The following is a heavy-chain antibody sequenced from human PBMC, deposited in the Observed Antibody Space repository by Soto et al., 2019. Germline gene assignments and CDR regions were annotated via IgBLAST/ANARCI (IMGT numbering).Heavy chain of an antibody. CDR3: ARGGQPYDFWSGYYSSYYYGMDV. V-gene: IGHV1-18*01. CDR1: GYTFTSYG. CDR2: ISAYNGNT. D-gene: IGHD3-3*01. J-gene: IGHJ6*02. Sequence: ASVKVSCKASGYTFTSYGISWVRQAPGQGLEWMGWISAYNGNTNYAQKLQGRVTMTTDTSTSTAYMELRSLRSDDTAVYYCARGGQPYDFWSGYYSSYYYGMDVWGQGTTVTVSS.